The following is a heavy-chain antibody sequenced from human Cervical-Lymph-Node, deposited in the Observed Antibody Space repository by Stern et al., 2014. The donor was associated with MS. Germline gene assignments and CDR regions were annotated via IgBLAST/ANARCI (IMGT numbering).Heavy chain of an antibody. CDR3: VRTESFYYYDGMDV. CDR2: ISHDGSNK. V-gene: IGHV3-30*09. J-gene: IGHJ6*02. Sequence: VQLEESGGGVVPPGRSLRLSCADSGSTFSKSAMHWVRQAPGKGLEWVAVISHDGSNKQYGDSVKVRLAISRDNSRNTLSLEIYSLRAEDTAVYYCVRTESFYYYDGMDVWGHGTTVIVSS. CDR1: GSTFSKSA.